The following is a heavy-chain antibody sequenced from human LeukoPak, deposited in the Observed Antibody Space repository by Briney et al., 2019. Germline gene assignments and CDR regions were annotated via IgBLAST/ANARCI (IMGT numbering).Heavy chain of an antibody. Sequence: VGSLRLSRTASGFTSSGAWMTWVRHAPRGRLERVANIRKEGTEKNNVDSVKGRFTNSRDNAHKPLSLKIRNLKHDDTAIYYCARHVGISFWGQGTLVGVSS. V-gene: IGHV3-7*01. D-gene: IGHD7-27*01. CDR2: IRKEGTEK. CDR3: ARHVGISF. J-gene: IGHJ4*02. CDR1: GFTSSGAW.